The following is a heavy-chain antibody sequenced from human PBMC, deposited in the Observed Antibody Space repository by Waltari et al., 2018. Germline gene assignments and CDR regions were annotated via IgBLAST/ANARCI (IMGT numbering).Heavy chain of an antibody. J-gene: IGHJ4*02. D-gene: IGHD2-2*01. CDR3: AREVVAQFALYYFDY. CDR1: GYTFTSYG. CDR2: INAYNGNT. Sequence: QVQLVQSGAEVKQPGASVQVSCKASGYTFTSYGLSWVRQAPGQGLEWMGWINAYNGNTNDAQKLQGRVTMTTDTSTSTAYMELRSLRSDDTAVYYCAREVVAQFALYYFDYWGQGTLVTVSS. V-gene: IGHV1-18*01.